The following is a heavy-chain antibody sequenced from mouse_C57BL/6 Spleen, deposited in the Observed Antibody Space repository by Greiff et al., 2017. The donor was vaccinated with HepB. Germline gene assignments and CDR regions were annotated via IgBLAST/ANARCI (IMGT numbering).Heavy chain of an antibody. CDR2: ISSGSSTI. V-gene: IGHV5-17*01. Sequence: EVQLVESGGGLVKPGGSLKLSCAASGFTFSDYGMHWVRQAPEKGLEWVAYISSGSSTIYYADTVKGRFTISRANAKNTLFLQMTSLRSEDTAMYYCARGLRYFDVWGTGTTVTVSS. CDR1: GFTFSDYG. CDR3: ARGLRYFDV. J-gene: IGHJ1*03. D-gene: IGHD3-1*01.